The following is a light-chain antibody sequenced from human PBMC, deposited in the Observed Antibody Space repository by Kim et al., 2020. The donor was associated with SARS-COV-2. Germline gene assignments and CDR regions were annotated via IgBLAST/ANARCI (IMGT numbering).Light chain of an antibody. CDR2: RNI. Sequence: QSVLTQPPSASGTPGQKVTISCSGSSSNIGSNYVYWYQQLPGTAPKLLIYRNIHRPSGVPDRFSGSKSGTSASLAISGLRSEDEADYYCAAWDDSLSGHWVFGGGTQLTVL. V-gene: IGLV1-47*01. CDR1: SSNIGSNY. J-gene: IGLJ3*02. CDR3: AAWDDSLSGHWV.